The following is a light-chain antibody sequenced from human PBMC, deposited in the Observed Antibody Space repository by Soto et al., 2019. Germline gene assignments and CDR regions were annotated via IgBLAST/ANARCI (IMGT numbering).Light chain of an antibody. V-gene: IGKV3-20*01. Sequence: EIVLTQSPGTLSLSPGERATLSCRASQSVSSSYLAWYQQKPGQAPRLLSYGASSRATGIPDRFSGSGSGIDFTLTISRLEPEDFAVYYCQQYGSSPTWTFGQGTKVEIK. CDR1: QSVSSSY. CDR3: QQYGSSPTWT. J-gene: IGKJ1*01. CDR2: GAS.